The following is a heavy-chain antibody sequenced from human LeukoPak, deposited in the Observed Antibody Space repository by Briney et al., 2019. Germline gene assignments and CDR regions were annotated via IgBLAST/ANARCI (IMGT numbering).Heavy chain of an antibody. CDR2: ISGSGGST. CDR3: ARGTTVTGYADY. V-gene: IGHV3-23*01. D-gene: IGHD4-17*01. J-gene: IGHJ4*02. Sequence: GGSLRLSCAASGFTFTNYAMSWVRQAPGKGLEWVSTISGSGGSTYYADSVRGRFTISRDNSKNTLYLQMNSLRAEDTAVYYCARGTTVTGYADYWGQGTLVTVSS. CDR1: GFTFTNYA.